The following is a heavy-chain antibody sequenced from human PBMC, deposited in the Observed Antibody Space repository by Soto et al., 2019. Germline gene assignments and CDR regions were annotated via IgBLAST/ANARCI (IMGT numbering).Heavy chain of an antibody. J-gene: IGHJ4*02. D-gene: IGHD3-3*01. Sequence: QVQLQESGPGLVKPSQTLSLTCTVSGGSISSGDYYWSWIRQPPGKGLEWIGYIYYSGSTYYNPSIKSRVTISVDPSKIQVSLKLRSVTAADTSVYYCARGRVLRFFPFDYWGQGTLVTVSS. V-gene: IGHV4-30-4*01. CDR1: GGSISSGDYY. CDR3: ARGRVLRFFPFDY. CDR2: IYYSGST.